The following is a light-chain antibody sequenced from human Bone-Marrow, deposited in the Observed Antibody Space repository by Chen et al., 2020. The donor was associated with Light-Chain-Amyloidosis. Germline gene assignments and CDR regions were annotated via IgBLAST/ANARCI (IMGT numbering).Light chain of an antibody. CDR3: QSADSSGTYEVI. CDR1: DLPTKY. CDR2: RDT. Sequence: SYELTQPPPVSVSPGQTARMTCSGDDLPTKYAYWYQQNPGQAPVLVIHRDTERPSGISERFSGSSSGTTATLTISGVQAEDEADYHCQSADSSGTYEVIFGGGTKLTVL. J-gene: IGLJ2*01. V-gene: IGLV3-25*03.